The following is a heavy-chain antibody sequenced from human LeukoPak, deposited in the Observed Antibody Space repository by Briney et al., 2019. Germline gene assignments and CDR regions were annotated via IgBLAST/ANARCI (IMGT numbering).Heavy chain of an antibody. D-gene: IGHD6-25*01. CDR1: GYTLTDHY. V-gene: IGHV1-69-2*01. CDR3: ATDRIERAFDV. CDR2: VDPEDGET. Sequence: ASVKVSCKASGYTLTDHYIHWVQQAPGKGLEWMGRVDPEDGETIYAEKFQGRVTITTDTSTDAAYMELSSLRFEDTAVYYCATDRIERAFDVWGKGTTVTVSS. J-gene: IGHJ6*04.